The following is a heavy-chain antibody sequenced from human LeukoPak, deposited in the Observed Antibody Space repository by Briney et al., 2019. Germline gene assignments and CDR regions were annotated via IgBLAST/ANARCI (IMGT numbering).Heavy chain of an antibody. CDR3: ARGRLGIAAAGDAFDI. Sequence: GGSLRLSCEVSGFTFSTYTIHWVRQAPGKGLEWVAVISYDGSNKYYADSVKGRFTISRDNAKNSLYLQMNSLRAEDTAVYYCARGRLGIAAAGDAFDIWGQGTMVTVSS. D-gene: IGHD6-13*01. CDR2: ISYDGSNK. J-gene: IGHJ3*02. V-gene: IGHV3-30-3*01. CDR1: GFTFSTYT.